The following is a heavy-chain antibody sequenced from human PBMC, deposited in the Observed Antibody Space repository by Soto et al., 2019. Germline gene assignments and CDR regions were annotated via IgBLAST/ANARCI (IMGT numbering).Heavy chain of an antibody. CDR3: ARDPNLYYYGGDWFDP. J-gene: IGHJ5*02. CDR2: ISAYNGNT. CDR1: GYTFTSYG. V-gene: IGHV1-18*04. D-gene: IGHD3-10*01. Sequence: QVQLVQSGAEVKKPGASVKVSCKASGYTFTSYGISWVRQAPGQGLEWMGWISAYNGNTNYAQKLQGRVTMTTDTSTSTADMELRSLRSDDTAVYYCARDPNLYYYGGDWFDPWGQGTLVTVSS.